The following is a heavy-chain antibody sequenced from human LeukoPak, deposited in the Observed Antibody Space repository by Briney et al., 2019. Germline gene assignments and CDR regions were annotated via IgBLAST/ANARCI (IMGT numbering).Heavy chain of an antibody. V-gene: IGHV4-4*07. CDR1: GGSVSNYY. Sequence: SETLSLTCTVSGGSVSNYYWSWIRQPAGKGLEWIGRIHTSGSTNYDPSLKSRVTTSVDTSKSQFSLKLSSVAAADTAVYYCARMVGATRCDIWGQGTMVTVSS. CDR3: ARMVGATRCDI. J-gene: IGHJ3*02. D-gene: IGHD1-26*01. CDR2: IHTSGST.